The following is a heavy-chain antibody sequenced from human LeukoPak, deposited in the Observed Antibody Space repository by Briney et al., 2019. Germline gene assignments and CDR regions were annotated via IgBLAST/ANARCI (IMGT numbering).Heavy chain of an antibody. CDR2: ISGNSYTI. J-gene: IGHJ4*02. CDR3: ALRWTGALDY. D-gene: IGHD3/OR15-3a*01. V-gene: IGHV3-48*01. Sequence: GGSLRLSCAASGFTFSSYSMNWVRQAPGKGLEWVSYISGNSYTIYNADSVKGRFIISRDNAKNSLFLQMNSLRAEDTAVYYCALRWTGALDYWGQGTLVTVSS. CDR1: GFTFSSYS.